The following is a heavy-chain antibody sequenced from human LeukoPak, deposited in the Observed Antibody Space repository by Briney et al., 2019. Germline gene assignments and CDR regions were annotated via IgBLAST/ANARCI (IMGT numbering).Heavy chain of an antibody. CDR1: GGSISSSSYY. CDR3: ASGRAYYDSSGYYPRGAFDI. V-gene: IGHV4-31*03. CDR2: IYYSGST. J-gene: IGHJ3*02. Sequence: SQTLSLTCSVSGGSISSSSYYWSWIRQHPGKGLEWIGYIYYSGSTYYNPSLKSRVTISVDTSKNQFSLKLSSVTAADTAVYYCASGRAYYDSSGYYPRGAFDIWGQGTMVTVSS. D-gene: IGHD3-22*01.